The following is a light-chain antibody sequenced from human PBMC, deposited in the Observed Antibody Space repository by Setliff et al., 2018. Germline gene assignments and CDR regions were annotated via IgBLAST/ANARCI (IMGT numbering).Light chain of an antibody. CDR1: SSDVGGYNY. CDR2: EVS. J-gene: IGLJ2*01. V-gene: IGLV2-14*01. Sequence: QSVLPQPASVSGSPGQSITISCTGTSSDVGGYNYVSWYQHHPGKAPKLMIYEVSNRPSGVSNRFSGSKSGNTASLTISGLQAEDEADYYCSSYTSSSTPVVFGGGTKVTVL. CDR3: SSYTSSSTPVV.